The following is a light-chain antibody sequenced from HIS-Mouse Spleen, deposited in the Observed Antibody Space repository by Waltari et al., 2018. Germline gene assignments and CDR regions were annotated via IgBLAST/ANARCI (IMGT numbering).Light chain of an antibody. CDR2: EDS. J-gene: IGLJ2*01. CDR3: YSTDSSGNHRV. Sequence: SYELTQPPSVSVSPGQTARITCSGDALPKKYAYWSQQKSGQAPVLVIYEDSKRPSGSPEIFSGSSSGTMATLTISGAQVEDEADYYCYSTDSSGNHRVFGGGTKLTVL. CDR1: ALPKKY. V-gene: IGLV3-10*01.